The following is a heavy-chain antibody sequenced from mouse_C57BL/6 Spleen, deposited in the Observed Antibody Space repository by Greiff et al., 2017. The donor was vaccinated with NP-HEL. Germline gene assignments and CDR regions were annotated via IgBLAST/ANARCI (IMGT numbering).Heavy chain of an antibody. CDR2: IDPETGGT. J-gene: IGHJ4*01. CDR3: TRVRRHYYAMDY. D-gene: IGHD2-14*01. V-gene: IGHV1-15*01. Sequence: VQLQQSGAELVRPGASVTLSCKASGYTFTDYEMHWVKQTPVHGLEWIGAIDPETGGTAYNQKFKGKAILTAAKSSSTAYMELRSLTSEDSAVYYCTRVRRHYYAMDYWGQGTSVTVSS. CDR1: GYTFTDYE.